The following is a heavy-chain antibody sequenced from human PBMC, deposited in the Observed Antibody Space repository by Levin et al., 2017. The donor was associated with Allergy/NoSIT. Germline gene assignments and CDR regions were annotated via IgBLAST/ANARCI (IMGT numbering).Heavy chain of an antibody. Sequence: ASVKVSCKASGYTFTGYYMHWVRQAPGQGLEWMGWINPNSGGTNYAQKFQGRVTMTRDTSISTAYMELSRLRSDDTAVYYCARVDTAMVISFLWYFDLWGRGTLVTVSS. CDR2: INPNSGGT. D-gene: IGHD5-18*01. CDR1: GYTFTGYY. J-gene: IGHJ2*01. V-gene: IGHV1-2*02. CDR3: ARVDTAMVISFLWYFDL.